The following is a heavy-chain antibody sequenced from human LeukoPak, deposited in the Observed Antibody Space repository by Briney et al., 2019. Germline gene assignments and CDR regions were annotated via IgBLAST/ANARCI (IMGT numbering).Heavy chain of an antibody. V-gene: IGHV3-23*01. J-gene: IGHJ4*02. CDR1: GLTFSSYA. CDR2: ISGSGGST. Sequence: GGSLRLSCAASGLTFSSYAMSWVRQAPGKGLEWVSAISGSGGSTYYADSVKGRFTISRDNAKNSLYLQMNSLRAEDTAVYYCARDREDCGGDCYIPDYWGQGTLVTVSS. CDR3: ARDREDCGGDCYIPDY. D-gene: IGHD2-21*02.